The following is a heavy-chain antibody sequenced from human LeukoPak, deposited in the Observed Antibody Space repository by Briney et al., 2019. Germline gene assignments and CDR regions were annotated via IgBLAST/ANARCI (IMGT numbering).Heavy chain of an antibody. Sequence: SDTQSLTCTVSGRPIRSYPWRWFRQPPGKKLAWIGYVYYSGSTNYNPSFKRRVTMSVDTSKNQFSLKLNSMTAADTAVYFCARGRYNDYGFDYWGQGTLVTVSS. CDR2: VYYSGST. CDR3: ARGRYNDYGFDY. V-gene: IGHV4-59*07. D-gene: IGHD4-17*01. CDR1: GRPIRSYP. J-gene: IGHJ4*02.